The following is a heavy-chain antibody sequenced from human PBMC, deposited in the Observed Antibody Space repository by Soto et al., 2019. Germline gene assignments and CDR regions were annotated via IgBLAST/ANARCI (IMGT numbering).Heavy chain of an antibody. Sequence: ASVKVSCKASGYTFTSYGFSWVRQAPGHGLEWMGWINARNGDTNYAQNFQGRVTLTTDTSTTTAYMELMNLRSDDAAVSYCAKQRLSYYDFPYQIFAFWARRALVPVSS. CDR2: INARNGDT. V-gene: IGHV1-18*01. J-gene: IGHJ4*02. D-gene: IGHD3-3*01. CDR3: AKQRLSYYDFPYQIFAF. CDR1: GYTFTSYG.